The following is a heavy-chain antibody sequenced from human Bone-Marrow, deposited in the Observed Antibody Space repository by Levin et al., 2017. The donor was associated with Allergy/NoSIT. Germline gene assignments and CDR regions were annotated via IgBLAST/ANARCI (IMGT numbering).Heavy chain of an antibody. CDR1: GFTFSSYA. Sequence: GGSLRLSCAASGFTFSSYAMSWVRQAPGKGLEWVSAISGSGGSTYYADSVKGRFTISRDNSKNTLYLQMNSLRAEDTAVYYCAKFLGGVGWLQHFDYWGQGTLVTVSS. J-gene: IGHJ4*02. CDR3: AKFLGGVGWLQHFDY. D-gene: IGHD5-24*01. V-gene: IGHV3-23*01. CDR2: ISGSGGST.